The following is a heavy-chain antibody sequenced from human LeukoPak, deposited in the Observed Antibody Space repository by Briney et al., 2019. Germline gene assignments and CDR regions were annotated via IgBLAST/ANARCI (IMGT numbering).Heavy chain of an antibody. D-gene: IGHD4-23*01. CDR3: ARDTPRTTVVTHVGGY. V-gene: IGHV3-21*01. CDR1: GFTFSSYS. Sequence: GGSLRLSCAASGFTFSSYSMNWVRQAPGKGLEWVSSISSSSSYIYYADSVKGRFTISRDNAKNSLYLQMNSLRAEDTAVYYCARDTPRTTVVTHVGGYWGQGTLVTVSS. CDR2: ISSSSSYI. J-gene: IGHJ4*02.